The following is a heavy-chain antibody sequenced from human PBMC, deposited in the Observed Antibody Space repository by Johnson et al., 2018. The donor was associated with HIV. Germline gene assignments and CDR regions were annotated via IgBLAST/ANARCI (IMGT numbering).Heavy chain of an antibody. V-gene: IGHV3-30*02. Sequence: QVQLVESGGGVVQPERSLRLSCSASGFTFSSYGMHWVRQAPGKGLEWVAFIRYDGSNKYYADSVKGRFTISRDNSKNTLYLQMNSLRAEDTAVYYCAKDWSVLEWLSLHAFDIWGQGTMVTVSS. D-gene: IGHD3-3*01. J-gene: IGHJ3*02. CDR3: AKDWSVLEWLSLHAFDI. CDR2: IRYDGSNK. CDR1: GFTFSSYG.